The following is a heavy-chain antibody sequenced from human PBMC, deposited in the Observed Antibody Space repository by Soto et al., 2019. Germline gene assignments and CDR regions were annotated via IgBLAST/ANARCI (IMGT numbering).Heavy chain of an antibody. D-gene: IGHD2-2*01. V-gene: IGHV3-30-3*01. CDR1: GFTFSSYA. CDR2: ISYDGSNK. Sequence: QVQLVESGGGVVQPGRSLRLSCAASGFTFSSYAMHWVRQAPGKGLEWVAVISYDGSNKYYADSVKGRFTISRDNSKNTLYLQMNSLRAEDTAVYYCARDEGYCSSTSCYLPGMDVWGQGTTVTVSS. J-gene: IGHJ6*02. CDR3: ARDEGYCSSTSCYLPGMDV.